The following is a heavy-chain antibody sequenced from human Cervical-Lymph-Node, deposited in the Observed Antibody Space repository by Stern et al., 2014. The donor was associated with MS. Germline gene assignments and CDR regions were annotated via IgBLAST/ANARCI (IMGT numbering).Heavy chain of an antibody. CDR1: GGAITSYY. J-gene: IGHJ4*02. CDR3: ARNFRPHVNYYDALVY. D-gene: IGHD3-22*01. CDR2: IYSSGST. Sequence: QVQLQESGPGLVKPSETLSLTCTVSGGAITSYYWSWIRQPPGKGLEWIGYIYSSGSTNYNPSLKSRVTMSVDTSKNQFSLNLSSVTAADTAVYYCARNFRPHVNYYDALVYWGQGTLVTVSS. V-gene: IGHV4-59*01.